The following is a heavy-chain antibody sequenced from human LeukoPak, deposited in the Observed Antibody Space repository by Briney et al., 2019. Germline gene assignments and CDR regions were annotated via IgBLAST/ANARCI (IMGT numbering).Heavy chain of an antibody. Sequence: GASVKVSCKASGYTFTSYGISWVRQAPGQGLEWMGWISAYNGNTNYAQKLQGRVTMTTDTSTSTAYMELRSLRSDDTAVYYCARAGGSMYYYDSSGYSHFDYWGQGTLVTVSS. CDR1: GYTFTSYG. J-gene: IGHJ4*02. D-gene: IGHD3-22*01. V-gene: IGHV1-18*01. CDR3: ARAGGSMYYYDSSGYSHFDY. CDR2: ISAYNGNT.